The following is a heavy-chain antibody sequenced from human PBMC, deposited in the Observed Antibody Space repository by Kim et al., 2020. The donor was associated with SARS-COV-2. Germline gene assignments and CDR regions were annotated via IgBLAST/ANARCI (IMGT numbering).Heavy chain of an antibody. CDR1: GFTFSSYA. D-gene: IGHD1-7*01. J-gene: IGHJ6*02. Sequence: GGSLRLSCAASGFTFSSYAMSWVRQAPGKGLEWVSAISGSGGSTYYADSVKSRFTISRDNSKNTLYLQMNSLRAEDTAVYYCAKGLDLDQEYYYYGMDVWGQGTTVTVSS. CDR2: ISGSGGST. CDR3: AKGLDLDQEYYYYGMDV. V-gene: IGHV3-23*01.